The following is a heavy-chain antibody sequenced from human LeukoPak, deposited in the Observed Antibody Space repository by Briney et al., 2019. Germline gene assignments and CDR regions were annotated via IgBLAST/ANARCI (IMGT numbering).Heavy chain of an antibody. V-gene: IGHV4-34*01. Sequence: SETLSLTCAVYGGSFSGYYWSWIRQPPGEGLEWIGEINHSGSTNYNPSLKSRVTISVDTSKNQFSLKLSSVTAADTAVYYCARVPGEYSYGYRDYWGQGTLVTVSS. CDR2: INHSGST. D-gene: IGHD5-18*01. J-gene: IGHJ4*02. CDR1: GGSFSGYY. CDR3: ARVPGEYSYGYRDY.